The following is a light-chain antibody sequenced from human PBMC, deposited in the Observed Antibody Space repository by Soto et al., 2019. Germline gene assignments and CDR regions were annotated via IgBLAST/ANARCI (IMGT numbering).Light chain of an antibody. Sequence: QSALTQPASVSGSPGRSITISCTGTSSDVGSYNLVSWYQQHPGKAPKLVIYEGTKRPSGVSNRFSGSKSGNTASLKISGLQAEDEADYYCCSYARGDIYVFGTGTKLTVL. CDR1: SSDVGSYNL. J-gene: IGLJ1*01. CDR2: EGT. CDR3: CSYARGDIYV. V-gene: IGLV2-23*01.